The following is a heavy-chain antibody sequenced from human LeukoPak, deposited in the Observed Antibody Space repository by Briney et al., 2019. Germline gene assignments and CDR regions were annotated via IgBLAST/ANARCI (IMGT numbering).Heavy chain of an antibody. J-gene: IGHJ4*02. CDR2: ISGSGGST. CDR1: GFTFSGYA. V-gene: IGHV3-23*01. Sequence: GGSLRLSCAASGFTFSGYAMSWVRQAPGKGLEWVSAISGSGGSTYYADSVKGRFTISRDNSKNTLYLQMNSLRAEDTAVYYCAKVFYSSGWYGAKYDYWGQGTLVTVSS. CDR3: AKVFYSSGWYGAKYDY. D-gene: IGHD6-19*01.